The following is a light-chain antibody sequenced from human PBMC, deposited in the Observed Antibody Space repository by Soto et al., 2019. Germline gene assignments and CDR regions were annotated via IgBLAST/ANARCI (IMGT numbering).Light chain of an antibody. CDR3: ASNTGTRV. J-gene: IGLJ3*02. CDR1: SSDIGNYNY. Sequence: QSALTQPPSVSGSPGQSVTISCTGTSSDIGNYNYVSWYQQAPGTAPKLMIFEVSNRPSGVPDRFSGSKSGNTASLTISGLQAEDEADYYRASNTGTRVFGGGTKVTVL. CDR2: EVS. V-gene: IGLV2-18*02.